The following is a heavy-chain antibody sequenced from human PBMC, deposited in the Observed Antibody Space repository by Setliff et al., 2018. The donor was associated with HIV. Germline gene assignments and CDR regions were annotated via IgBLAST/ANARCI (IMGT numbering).Heavy chain of an antibody. CDR2: INTDGSSR. V-gene: IGHV3-74*01. Sequence: TGGSLRLSCTVSGFIFRSYWMHWVRQAPGKGLVWVSRINTDGSSRTYADSVKGRFTMSRDNAKNTLYLQMNSLRAEDTAIYYCANFGGNSIAPPLDYWGQGTLVTVSS. D-gene: IGHD6-6*01. J-gene: IGHJ4*02. CDR3: ANFGGNSIAPPLDY. CDR1: GFIFRSYW.